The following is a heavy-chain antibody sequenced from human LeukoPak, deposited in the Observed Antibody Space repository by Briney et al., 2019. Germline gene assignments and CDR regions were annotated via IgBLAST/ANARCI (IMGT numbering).Heavy chain of an antibody. CDR1: GGSISSSSYY. CDR2: IYYSGST. Sequence: SETLSLTCTVSGGSISSSSYYWGWIRQPPGKGLEWIGSIYYSGSTYYNPSLKSRVTISVDTSKNQFSLKLSSVTAADTAVYYCARASPVGATDYFDYWGQGTLVTVSS. D-gene: IGHD1-26*01. CDR3: ARASPVGATDYFDY. V-gene: IGHV4-39*07. J-gene: IGHJ4*02.